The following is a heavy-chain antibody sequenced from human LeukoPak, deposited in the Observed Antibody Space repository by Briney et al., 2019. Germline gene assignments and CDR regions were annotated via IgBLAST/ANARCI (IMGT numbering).Heavy chain of an antibody. D-gene: IGHD2-15*01. CDR1: GFTFSSYG. Sequence: GRSLRLSCAASGFTFSSYGMHWVRQAPGKGLEWVAVISYDGSNKYYADSVKGRFAISRDNSKNTLYLQMNSLRAEDTAVYYCAREGLLGFPLDYWGQGTLVTVSS. CDR3: AREGLLGFPLDY. J-gene: IGHJ4*02. CDR2: ISYDGSNK. V-gene: IGHV3-30*03.